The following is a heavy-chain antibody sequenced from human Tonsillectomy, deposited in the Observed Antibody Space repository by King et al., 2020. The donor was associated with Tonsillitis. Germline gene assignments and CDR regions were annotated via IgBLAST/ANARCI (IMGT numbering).Heavy chain of an antibody. J-gene: IGHJ6*03. Sequence: QLQESGPGLVKPSETLSLTCTVSGGSISGTSFLWAWIRQPPGKGLEWIGSSSDSGSTDYNPSLRSRVTVSVDTSKKKCYLNLSSVTAADPAFYYCARTYCSGGSCYFYYYSMDVWGKGTTVTVSS. CDR2: SSDSGST. CDR1: GGSISGTSFL. D-gene: IGHD2-15*01. CDR3: ARTYCSGGSCYFYYYSMDV. V-gene: IGHV4-39*01.